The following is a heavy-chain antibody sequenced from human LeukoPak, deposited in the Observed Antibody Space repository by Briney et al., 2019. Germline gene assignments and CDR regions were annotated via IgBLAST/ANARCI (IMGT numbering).Heavy chain of an antibody. D-gene: IGHD3-22*01. CDR3: ARDFHSSGYYHYFHY. J-gene: IGHJ4*02. CDR1: GYTFTSYS. CDR2: ISGYNGNT. Sequence: ASVKVSCKASGYTFTSYSISWVRQAPGQALEWMGWISGYNGNTNYAQKLQGRVTMTTDTSTSTTYMELRSLRSDDTGVYYCARDFHSSGYYHYFHYWGQGTLVTVSS. V-gene: IGHV1-18*01.